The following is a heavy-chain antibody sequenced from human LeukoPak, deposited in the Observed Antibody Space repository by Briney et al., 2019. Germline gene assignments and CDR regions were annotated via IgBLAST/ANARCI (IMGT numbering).Heavy chain of an antibody. CDR2: ISWNSGSI. CDR1: GFTFDDYA. CDR3: AKDRGSGWYYFDY. D-gene: IGHD6-19*01. J-gene: IGHJ4*02. Sequence: GGSLRLSCAASGFTFDDYAMHWVRQAPGKGLEWVSGISWNSGSIGYADSVKGRFTISRDNAKNSLNLQMNSLRAEDTALYYCAKDRGSGWYYFDYWGQGTLVTVSS. V-gene: IGHV3-9*01.